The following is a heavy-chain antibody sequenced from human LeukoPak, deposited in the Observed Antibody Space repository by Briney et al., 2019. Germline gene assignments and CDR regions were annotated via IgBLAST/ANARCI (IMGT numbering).Heavy chain of an antibody. CDR3: ARGLRAAAGSGVYYFDN. V-gene: IGHV5-51*01. CDR1: GYSFTSYW. CDR2: MYPRDSDI. J-gene: IGHJ4*02. D-gene: IGHD6-13*01. Sequence: KHGESLKISCKVSGYSFTSYWIGWVRQMPGKGMEWMAIMYPRDSDISYSPSFQGQVTISADKSISIAYLQWDSLRASDTAMYYCARGLRAAAGSGVYYFDNWGQGTLVSVSS.